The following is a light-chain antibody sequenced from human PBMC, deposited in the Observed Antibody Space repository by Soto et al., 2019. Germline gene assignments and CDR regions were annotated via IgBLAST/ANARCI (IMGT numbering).Light chain of an antibody. CDR3: QQYGSSVFN. CDR1: QSVSSSF. Sequence: EIVLTQSPGTLSLSPGERATLSCRASQSVSSSFLAWYQQKPGQAPRLLIYAASRRATGIPDRFSGSGSGTDFTLTISILEPEDFAVYYCQQYGSSVFNFGPGTKVDIK. J-gene: IGKJ3*01. CDR2: AAS. V-gene: IGKV3-20*01.